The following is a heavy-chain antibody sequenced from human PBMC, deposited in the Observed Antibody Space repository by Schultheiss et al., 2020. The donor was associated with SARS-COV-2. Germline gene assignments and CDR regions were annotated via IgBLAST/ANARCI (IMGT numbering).Heavy chain of an antibody. D-gene: IGHD3-3*01. CDR2: IYSGGST. Sequence: GGSLRLSCAASGFTFSSYAMSWVRQAPGKGLEWVSVIYSGGSTYYADSVKGRFTISRDNSKNTLYLQMNSLRAEDTAVYYCASSLADFWSALGPMDVWGKGTTVTVSS. V-gene: IGHV3-53*01. CDR1: GFTFSSYA. CDR3: ASSLADFWSALGPMDV. J-gene: IGHJ6*03.